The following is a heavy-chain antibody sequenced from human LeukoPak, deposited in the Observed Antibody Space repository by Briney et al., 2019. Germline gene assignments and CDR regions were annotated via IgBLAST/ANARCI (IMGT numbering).Heavy chain of an antibody. CDR1: GFTFSSYW. D-gene: IGHD3-3*01. Sequence: SGGSLRLSCAASGFTFSSYWMSWVRQAPGKGLEWVANIKQDGSEKYYVDSVKGQFTISRDNAKNSLYLQMNSLRAEDTAVYYCARETYYDFWSGPYFGYWGQGTLVTVSS. CDR3: ARETYYDFWSGPYFGY. V-gene: IGHV3-7*01. J-gene: IGHJ4*02. CDR2: IKQDGSEK.